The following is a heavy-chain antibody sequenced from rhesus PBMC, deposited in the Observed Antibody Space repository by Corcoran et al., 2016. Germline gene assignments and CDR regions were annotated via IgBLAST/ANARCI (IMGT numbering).Heavy chain of an antibody. V-gene: IGHV4-76*01. J-gene: IGHJ6*01. CDR1: GGSISSGYD. CDR3: AREWGNGNYGLDS. Sequence: QVQLQESGPGVVKPSETLSLTCAVSGGSISSGYDWSWIRQPPGKGLEWIGFIYGSSGSTNSNPSLKNRVTILKDASKNQFSLKLSSVTAADTAVYYCAREWGNGNYGLDSWGQGVVVTVSS. CDR2: IYGSSGST. D-gene: IGHD1-14*01.